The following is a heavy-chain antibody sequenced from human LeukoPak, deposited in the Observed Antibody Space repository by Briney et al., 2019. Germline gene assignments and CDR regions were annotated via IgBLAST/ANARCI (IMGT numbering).Heavy chain of an antibody. J-gene: IGHJ3*02. CDR2: ISWNSGSV. D-gene: IGHD4-17*01. CDR3: AKDRYGDPSAGAFDI. V-gene: IGHV3-9*01. Sequence: GGSLRLSCAASGFTFDDYAMHWVRQAPGKGLEWVSGISWNSGSVGYADSVKGRFTISRDNAKNSLYLQMNSLRAEDTALYYCAKDRYGDPSAGAFDIWGQGTMVTVSS. CDR1: GFTFDDYA.